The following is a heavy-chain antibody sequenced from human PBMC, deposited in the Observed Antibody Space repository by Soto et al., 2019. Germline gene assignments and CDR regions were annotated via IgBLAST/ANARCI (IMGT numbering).Heavy chain of an antibody. Sequence: SVKVSCKASGGTFSSYAISWVRQAPGQGLEWMGGIIPIFGTANYAQKFQGRVTITADESTSTAYMELSSLRSEDTAVYYCARCQSGSYLLDYWGQGTLVTVSS. V-gene: IGHV1-69*13. CDR1: GGTFSSYA. J-gene: IGHJ4*02. CDR2: IIPIFGTA. D-gene: IGHD1-1*01. CDR3: ARCQSGSYLLDY.